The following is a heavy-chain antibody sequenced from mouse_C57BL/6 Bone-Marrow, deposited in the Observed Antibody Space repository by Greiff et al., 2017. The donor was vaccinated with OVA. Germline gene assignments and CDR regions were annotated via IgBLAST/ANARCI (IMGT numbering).Heavy chain of an antibody. CDR1: GYTFTSSG. CDR3: AREVYYGSSYEYFDV. CDR2: IYPRSGNT. Sequence: VQLQQSGAELARPGASVKLSCKASGYTFTSSGISWVKQRPGQGLEWIGEIYPRSGNTYYTENFKGKATLTADKSSSTAYMERRSLTSEDAAVYFCAREVYYGSSYEYFDVWGTGTTVTVSS. V-gene: IGHV1-81*01. D-gene: IGHD1-1*01. J-gene: IGHJ1*03.